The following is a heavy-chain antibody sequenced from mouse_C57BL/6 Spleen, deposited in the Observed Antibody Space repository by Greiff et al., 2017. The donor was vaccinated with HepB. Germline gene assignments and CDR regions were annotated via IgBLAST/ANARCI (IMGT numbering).Heavy chain of an antibody. D-gene: IGHD1-1*01. CDR1: GYTFTSYW. Sequence: QVHVKQPGTELVKPGASVKLSCKASGYTFTSYWMHWVKQRPGQGLEWIGNINPSNGGTNYNEKFKSKATLTVDKSSSTAYMQLSSLTSEDSAVYYCARGGYYGSKAWFAYWGQGTLVTVSA. CDR3: ARGGYYGSKAWFAY. CDR2: INPSNGGT. V-gene: IGHV1-53*01. J-gene: IGHJ3*01.